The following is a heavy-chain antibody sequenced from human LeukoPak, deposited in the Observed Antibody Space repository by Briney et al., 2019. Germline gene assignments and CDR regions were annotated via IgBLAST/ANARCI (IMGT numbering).Heavy chain of an antibody. D-gene: IGHD3-22*01. Sequence: SETLSLTCTVSGGSISSGSYYWSWIRQPAGKGLEWIGRIYTSGSTNYNPSLKSRVTISVDTSKNQFSLKLSSVTAADTAVYYCARGGSSGYYGDYWGQGTLVTVSS. CDR1: GGSISSGSYY. J-gene: IGHJ4*02. V-gene: IGHV4-61*02. CDR3: ARGGSSGYYGDY. CDR2: IYTSGST.